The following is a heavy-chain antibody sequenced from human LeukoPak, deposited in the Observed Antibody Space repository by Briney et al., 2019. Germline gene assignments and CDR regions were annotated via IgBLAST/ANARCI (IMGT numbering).Heavy chain of an antibody. CDR2: INPNSGGT. CDR3: ARDKEYGDFSNWFDP. V-gene: IGHV1-2*02. CDR1: GYTFTSYG. D-gene: IGHD4-17*01. J-gene: IGHJ5*02. Sequence: ASVKVSCKASGYTFTSYGISWVRQAPGQGLEWMGWINPNSGGTNYAQKFQGRVTMTRDTSISTAYMELSRLRSDDTAVYYCARDKEYGDFSNWFDPWGQGTLVTVSS.